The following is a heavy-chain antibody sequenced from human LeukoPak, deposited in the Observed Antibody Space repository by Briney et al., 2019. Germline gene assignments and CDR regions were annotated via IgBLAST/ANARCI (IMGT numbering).Heavy chain of an antibody. V-gene: IGHV3-23*01. D-gene: IGHD3-3*01. Sequence: TGGSLRPSCAGSGFTFNDHAVSWVQQAPGKGVEWVSFISGSGGSTYYADYVKGRSTIARDNSKNVVYFEMNSLRAEDTAVYFCARGGQNFDFWRFDYWGQGTLVVVSS. CDR2: ISGSGGST. CDR3: ARGGQNFDFWRFDY. CDR1: GFTFNDHA. J-gene: IGHJ4*02.